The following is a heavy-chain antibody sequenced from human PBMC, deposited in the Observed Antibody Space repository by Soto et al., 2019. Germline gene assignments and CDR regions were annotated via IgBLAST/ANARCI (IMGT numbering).Heavy chain of an antibody. CDR1: GFTFSSYA. D-gene: IGHD1-7*01. CDR3: GSGGRLATGTTY. CDR2: ISYDGSNK. J-gene: IGHJ4*02. Sequence: GGSLRLSCAASGFTFSSYAMHWVRQAPGKGLEWVAVISYDGSNKYYADSVKGRFTISRDNSKNTLYLQMNSLRAEDTAVYYCGSGGRLATGTTYWGQGTLVTVSS. V-gene: IGHV3-30-3*01.